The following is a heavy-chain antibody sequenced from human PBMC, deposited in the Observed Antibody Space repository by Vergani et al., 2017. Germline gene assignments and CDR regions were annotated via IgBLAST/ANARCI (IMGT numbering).Heavy chain of an antibody. CDR3: ARGAFVVPAARGFWFDP. J-gene: IGHJ5*02. D-gene: IGHD2-2*01. CDR2: IIPIFGTA. V-gene: IGHV1-69*01. Sequence: QVQLVQSGAEVKKPGSSVKVSCKASGGTFSSYAISWVRQAPGQGLEWMGGIIPIFGTANYAQKFQGRVTITADESTSTAYMGLSSLRSEDTAVYYCARGAFVVPAARGFWFDPWGQGTLVTVSS. CDR1: GGTFSSYA.